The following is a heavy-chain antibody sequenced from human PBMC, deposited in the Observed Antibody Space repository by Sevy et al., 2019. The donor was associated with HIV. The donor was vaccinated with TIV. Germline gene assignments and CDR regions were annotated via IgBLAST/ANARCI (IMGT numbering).Heavy chain of an antibody. Sequence: SETLSLTFSVSDDSINSYYWSWIRQPPGKGLEWIGYIYNNIGSTSYNPSLTSRVTISVDTSKNHFSLKLTSLTAADTAIYYCARGAVVIGTAATPVLDFWGLGSLVTVSS. V-gene: IGHV4-59*08. CDR2: IYNNIGST. CDR3: ARGAVVIGTAATPVLDF. D-gene: IGHD2-2*01. CDR1: DDSINSYY. J-gene: IGHJ4*02.